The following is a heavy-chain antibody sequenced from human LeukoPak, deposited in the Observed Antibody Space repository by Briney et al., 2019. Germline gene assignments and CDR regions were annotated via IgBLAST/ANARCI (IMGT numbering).Heavy chain of an antibody. V-gene: IGHV1-2*06. CDR1: GYTFTGYY. Sequence: ASVKVSCKASGYTFTGYYMHRVRQAPEQGLEWMGRINPNSGGTNYAQKFQGRVTMTRDTSISTAYMELSRLRSDDTAVYYCARGDYGDYEDYWGQGTLVTVSS. CDR3: ARGDYGDYEDY. D-gene: IGHD4-17*01. CDR2: INPNSGGT. J-gene: IGHJ4*02.